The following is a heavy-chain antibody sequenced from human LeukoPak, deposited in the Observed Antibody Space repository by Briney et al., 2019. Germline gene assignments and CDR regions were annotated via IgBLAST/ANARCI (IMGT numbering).Heavy chain of an antibody. D-gene: IGHD3-10*01. CDR2: IYYSGST. Sequence: PSETLSLTCTVSGGSISSYYWSWIRQPPGKGLEWIGYIYYSGSTNYNPSLKSRVTISVDTSKNQFSLKLSSVTAADTAVYYCARHRSAPTYFDYWGQGTLVTVSS. V-gene: IGHV4-59*01. J-gene: IGHJ4*02. CDR1: GGSISSYY. CDR3: ARHRSAPTYFDY.